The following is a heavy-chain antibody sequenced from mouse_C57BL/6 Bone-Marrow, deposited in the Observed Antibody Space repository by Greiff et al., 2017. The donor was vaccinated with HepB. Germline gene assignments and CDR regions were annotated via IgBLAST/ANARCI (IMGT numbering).Heavy chain of an antibody. J-gene: IGHJ3*01. Sequence: VQLQQSGAELVRPGASVKLSCTASGFNIKDDYMHWVKQRPEQGLEWIGWIYPENGDTEYASKFQGKATITADTSSNTAYLQLSSLTSEDTAVYYCTTPYDGYFFFAYWGQGTLVTVSA. V-gene: IGHV14-4*01. CDR1: GFNIKDDY. CDR2: IYPENGDT. CDR3: TTPYDGYFFFAY. D-gene: IGHD2-3*01.